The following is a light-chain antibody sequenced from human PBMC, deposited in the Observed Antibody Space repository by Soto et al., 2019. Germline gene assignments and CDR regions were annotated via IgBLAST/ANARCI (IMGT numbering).Light chain of an antibody. V-gene: IGLV7-43*01. CDR2: STS. Sequence: QTVVTQEPSLTVSPGGTITLTCASSTGAVTSGNYPNWFQQKPGQAPRALIYSTSNKDSWTPARFSGSLLGGKAALTLSGVPPEEEAEYYCLLYYGGPGVFGGGTKVTVL. J-gene: IGLJ2*01. CDR3: LLYYGGPGV. CDR1: TGAVTSGNY.